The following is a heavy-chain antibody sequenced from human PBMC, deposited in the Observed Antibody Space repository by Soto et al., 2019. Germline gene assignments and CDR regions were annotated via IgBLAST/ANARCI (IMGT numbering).Heavy chain of an antibody. V-gene: IGHV1-24*01. Sequence: ASVKVSCKVSGYTLTELSMHWVRQAPGKGLEWMGGCDPEDGETIYAQKFQGRVTMTEDTSTDTAYMELSSLRSEDTAVYYCATDLESYDFWSGYYITVYWGQGTLVTVS. D-gene: IGHD3-3*01. CDR2: CDPEDGET. CDR1: GYTLTELS. J-gene: IGHJ4*02. CDR3: ATDLESYDFWSGYYITVY.